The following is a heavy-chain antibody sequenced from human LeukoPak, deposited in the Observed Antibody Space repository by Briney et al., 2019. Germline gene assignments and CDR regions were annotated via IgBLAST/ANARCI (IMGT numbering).Heavy chain of an antibody. CDR3: AARIAAAGFHYYYGMDV. J-gene: IGHJ6*02. V-gene: IGHV1-24*01. D-gene: IGHD6-13*01. CDR1: GYTLTELS. Sequence: ASVKVSCKVSGYTLTELSMHWVRQAPGKGLEWMGGFDPEDGETIYAQKFQGRVTMTEDTSTDTAYMELSSLRSEDTAVYYCAARIAAAGFHYYYGMDVWGQGTTVTVSS. CDR2: FDPEDGET.